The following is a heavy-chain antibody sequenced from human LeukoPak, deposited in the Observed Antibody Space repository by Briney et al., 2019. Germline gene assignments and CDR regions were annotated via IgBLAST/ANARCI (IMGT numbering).Heavy chain of an antibody. CDR1: GGTFSSYA. CDR3: ARGDGYNLVDY. D-gene: IGHD5-24*01. CDR2: IIPILGIA. Sequence: SVKVSCKASGGTFSSYAISWVRQAPGQGLEWMGRIIPILGIANYAQKFQGRVTITADKSTSTAYMELSSLGSEDTAVYYCARGDGYNLVDYWGQGTLVTVSS. J-gene: IGHJ4*02. V-gene: IGHV1-69*04.